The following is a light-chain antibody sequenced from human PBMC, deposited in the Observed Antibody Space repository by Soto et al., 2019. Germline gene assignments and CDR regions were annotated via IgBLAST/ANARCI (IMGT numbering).Light chain of an antibody. CDR1: SSDVGGYNY. Sequence: QSALTQPASVSGSPGQSITISCTGTSSDVGGYNYVSWYQQHPGKAPKLMIYDVSNRPSGVSNRFSGSKSGNTASLTISGLQPEDEDDYDCSSYTSGSTLSYVFGTGTKLTVL. J-gene: IGLJ1*01. V-gene: IGLV2-14*01. CDR3: SSYTSGSTLSYV. CDR2: DVS.